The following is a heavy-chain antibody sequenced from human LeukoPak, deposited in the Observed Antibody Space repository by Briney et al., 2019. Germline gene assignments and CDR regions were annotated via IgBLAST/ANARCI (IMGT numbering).Heavy chain of an antibody. CDR3: ARDRVGGDLTGESLY. CDR1: GYPFDDFG. V-gene: IGHV1-18*01. Sequence: ASVKVSCKASGYPFDDFGLTWVRQAPGHGLEWMGWISAYNGNTHHAQKFPDRLTLTTDTSTSTAYLELRSLKSDDTAVYYCARDRVGGDLTGESLYWGQGTLVTVSS. CDR2: ISAYNGNT. J-gene: IGHJ4*02. D-gene: IGHD4-17*01.